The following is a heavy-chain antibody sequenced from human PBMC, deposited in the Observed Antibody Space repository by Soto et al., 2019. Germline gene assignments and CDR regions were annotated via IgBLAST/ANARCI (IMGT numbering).Heavy chain of an antibody. CDR2: ISAYNGNT. CDR3: ASGSMGGFQYYYYYYGMDV. Sequence: ASVKVSCKASGYTFTSYGISLVRQAPGQGLEWMGWISAYNGNTNYAQKLQGRVTMTTDTSTSTAYMELRSLRSDDTAVYYCASGSMGGFQYYYYYYGMDVWGQGTTVTVSS. V-gene: IGHV1-18*01. D-gene: IGHD1-26*01. CDR1: GYTFTSYG. J-gene: IGHJ6*02.